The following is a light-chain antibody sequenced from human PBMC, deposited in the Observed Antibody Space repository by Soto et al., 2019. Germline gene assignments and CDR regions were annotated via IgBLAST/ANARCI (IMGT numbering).Light chain of an antibody. CDR3: QSYDSSLRVWV. Sequence: QSVLTQPPSVSGAPGQRVTISCTGSSSNIGAGSDVHWYQQLPGTAPKFLINGNTNRPSGVPDRFSGSKSGTSASLAITGLEAEHEADYYCQSYDSSLRVWVFGGGTKVTVL. CDR1: SSNIGAGSD. J-gene: IGLJ3*02. CDR2: GNT. V-gene: IGLV1-40*01.